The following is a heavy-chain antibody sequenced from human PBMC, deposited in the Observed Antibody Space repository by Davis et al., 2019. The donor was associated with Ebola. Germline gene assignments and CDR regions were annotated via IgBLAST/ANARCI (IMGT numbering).Heavy chain of an antibody. D-gene: IGHD3-10*01. CDR1: GGTFSSYA. Sequence: ASVKVSCKASGGTFSSYAISWVRQAPGQRLEWMGWINAGNGNTKYSQKFQGRVTITRDTSASTAYMELSSLRSEDTAVYYCARVRYYGSGSLYFDPWGQGTLVTVSS. CDR2: INAGNGNT. CDR3: ARVRYYGSGSLYFDP. J-gene: IGHJ5*02. V-gene: IGHV1-3*01.